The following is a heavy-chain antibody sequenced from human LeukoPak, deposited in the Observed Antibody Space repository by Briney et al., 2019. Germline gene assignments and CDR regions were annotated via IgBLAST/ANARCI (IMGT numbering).Heavy chain of an antibody. CDR2: INHSGST. CDR3: ARGRLIWYSSSRGYFDY. D-gene: IGHD6-13*01. V-gene: IGHV4-34*01. Sequence: SETLSLTCAVYGGSFSGYYWSWIRRPPGKGLEWIGEINHSGSTNYNPSLKSRVTISVDTSKNQFSLKLSSVTAADTAVYYCARGRLIWYSSSRGYFDYWGQGTLVTVSS. CDR1: GGSFSGYY. J-gene: IGHJ4*02.